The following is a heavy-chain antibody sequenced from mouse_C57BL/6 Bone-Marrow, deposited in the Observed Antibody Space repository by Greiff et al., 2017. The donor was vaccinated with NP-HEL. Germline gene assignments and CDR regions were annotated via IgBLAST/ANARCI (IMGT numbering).Heavy chain of an antibody. V-gene: IGHV7-1*01. Sequence: EVQLVESGGGLVQSGRSLRLSCATSGFTFSDFYMEWVRQAPGKGLEWIAASRNKANDYTTEYSASVKGRFIVSRDTSQSILYLQMNALRAEDTAIYYCARDASDSNYAFAYWGQGTLVTVSA. D-gene: IGHD2-5*01. CDR3: ARDASDSNYAFAY. J-gene: IGHJ3*01. CDR2: SRNKANDYTT. CDR1: GFTFSDFY.